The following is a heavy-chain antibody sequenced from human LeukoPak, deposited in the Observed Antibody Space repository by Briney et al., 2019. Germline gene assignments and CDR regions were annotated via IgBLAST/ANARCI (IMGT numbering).Heavy chain of an antibody. J-gene: IGHJ4*02. CDR2: ISGSSNYI. D-gene: IGHD2-15*01. CDR3: ARGRYCSGGSCYSDYFDY. CDR1: GFTFSDYT. Sequence: TGGSLRLSCAASGFTFSDYTMNWVRLAPGKGLEWVSSISGSSNYIYYADSVKGRFTISRGSAKNTVYLQMNSLRAEDTAVYYCARGRYCSGGSCYSDYFDYWGQGTLVTVSS. V-gene: IGHV3-21*04.